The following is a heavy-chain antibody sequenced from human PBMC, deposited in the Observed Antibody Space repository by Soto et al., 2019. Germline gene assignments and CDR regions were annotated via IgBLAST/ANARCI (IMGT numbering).Heavy chain of an antibody. CDR2: IVVVSGST. CDR3: SADHPHMAMGWPV. Sequence: SVKVSCKASGFDCGMFGIQFLRQTRVRGLEWIGWIVVVSGSTNYARQFQGRVAISRDMSSSTAYLDLYDLKSDDTAVYFCSADHPHMAMGWPVWGQGTTVTVSS. D-gene: IGHD1-26*01. J-gene: IGHJ6*02. V-gene: IGHV1-58*02. CDR1: GFDCGMFG.